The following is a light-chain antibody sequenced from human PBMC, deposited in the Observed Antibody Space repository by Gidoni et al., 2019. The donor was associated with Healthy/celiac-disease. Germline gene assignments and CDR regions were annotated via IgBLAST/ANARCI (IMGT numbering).Light chain of an antibody. CDR2: WAS. Sequence: DIVMTQSPDSLSVSLGERATTNCKSSLSVLYSSNNKNYLAWYKQKPGQPPKLLIYWASTRESGVPDRFSGSGSGTDFTLTISSLQAEDVAVYYCQQYYSTPPWTFGQGTKVEIK. V-gene: IGKV4-1*01. CDR1: LSVLYSSNNKNY. J-gene: IGKJ1*01. CDR3: QQYYSTPPWT.